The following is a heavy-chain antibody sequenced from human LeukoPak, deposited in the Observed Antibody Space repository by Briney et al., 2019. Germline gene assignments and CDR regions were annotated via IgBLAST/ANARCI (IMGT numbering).Heavy chain of an antibody. D-gene: IGHD3-22*01. Sequence: ASVKVSCKASGYTFTGYYMHWVRQAPGQGLEWMKWINLNNDDTNYAQKFQGWVTMTRDTSISTAYMELSSLRSEDTAVYYCARGVPYYYDSSGYSEYFQHWGQGTLVTVSS. V-gene: IGHV1-2*04. CDR3: ARGVPYYYDSSGYSEYFQH. CDR1: GYTFTGYY. CDR2: INLNNDDT. J-gene: IGHJ1*01.